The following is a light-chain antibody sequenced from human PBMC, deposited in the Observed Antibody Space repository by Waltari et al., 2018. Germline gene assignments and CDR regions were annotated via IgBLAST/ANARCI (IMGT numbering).Light chain of an antibody. Sequence: DIQMTQSPSTLSASVGDRVTITCRVSQSISNWLAWYQQKPGKAPNLLIYKASSLESGVPSRFSGGGSGTEFTLTISSLQPDDFATYYCQQFKSFPFTFGGGTKVEVK. J-gene: IGKJ4*01. CDR2: KAS. CDR1: QSISNW. CDR3: QQFKSFPFT. V-gene: IGKV1-5*03.